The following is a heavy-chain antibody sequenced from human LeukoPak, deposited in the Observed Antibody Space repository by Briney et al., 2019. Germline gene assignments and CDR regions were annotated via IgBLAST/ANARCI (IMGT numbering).Heavy chain of an antibody. CDR3: ARDQWSGTNL. Sequence: SETLSLTCTVSGGSISSYYWSWIRQPPGKGLEWIGYIYYSGSTNYNPSLKSRVTISVDTSKNQFSLKLSSVTAADTAVYCCARDQWSGTNLWGQGTLVTVSS. V-gene: IGHV4-59*01. CDR1: GGSISSYY. D-gene: IGHD3-10*01. CDR2: IYYSGST. J-gene: IGHJ5*02.